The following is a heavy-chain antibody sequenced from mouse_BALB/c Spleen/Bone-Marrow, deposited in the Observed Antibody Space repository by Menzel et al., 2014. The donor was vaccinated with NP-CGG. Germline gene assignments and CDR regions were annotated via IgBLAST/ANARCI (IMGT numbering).Heavy chain of an antibody. CDR1: GFTFNTYA. J-gene: IGHJ1*01. Sequence: EVKLVESGGGLVQPKGSLKLSCAASGFTFNTYAMNWVRQAPGKGLEWVARIRNKSNDYTTYYADSVKDRFTISRDDSQSIIYLQMNNFKTEYKAIYSCLRPLIPAWYLDFWGPGTTPTVSS. D-gene: IGHD1-1*01. V-gene: IGHV10-1*02. CDR2: IRNKSNDYTT. CDR3: LRPLIPAWYLDF.